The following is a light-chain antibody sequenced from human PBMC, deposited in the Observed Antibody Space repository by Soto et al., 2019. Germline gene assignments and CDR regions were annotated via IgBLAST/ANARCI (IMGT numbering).Light chain of an antibody. J-gene: IGKJ1*01. Sequence: EIVMTQSPATLSVSPGERASLSCRACQSVGSNLAWYQQKPGQPPRLLMYGASTRAIGIPVRFSGSGSGTEFTLTISSLQSEDFAVYYCQQSHNWPPWTFGQGTKVEIK. CDR3: QQSHNWPPWT. CDR1: QSVGSN. CDR2: GAS. V-gene: IGKV3-15*01.